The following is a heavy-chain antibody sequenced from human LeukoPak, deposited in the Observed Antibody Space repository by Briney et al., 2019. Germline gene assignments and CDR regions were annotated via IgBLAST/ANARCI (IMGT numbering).Heavy chain of an antibody. D-gene: IGHD3-3*01. Sequence: PGGSLRLSCAASGFIFTSAWMSWVRQAPGKGLEWVGRIKGKTAAGAPDYVASVKGRFTISRDESKNTLFLQMNSLKTEDTTVYYCITGDYDFWSGFYSPNHYFDYWGQGTLVTVSS. CDR1: GFIFTSAW. CDR3: ITGDYDFWSGFYSPNHYFDY. CDR2: IKGKTAAGAP. J-gene: IGHJ4*02. V-gene: IGHV3-15*01.